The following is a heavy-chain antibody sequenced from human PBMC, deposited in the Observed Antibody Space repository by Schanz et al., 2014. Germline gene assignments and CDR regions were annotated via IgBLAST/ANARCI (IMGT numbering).Heavy chain of an antibody. J-gene: IGHJ4*02. V-gene: IGHV3-64*01. Sequence: EVQLVESGGGLVQPGGSLRLSCAASGFTFSSYAMHWVRQAPGKGLEYVSTINSNGGSTYYANSGKGRFSISRDNSKKQLYLQMGSLRAEDMAVYYCARGRAVAGTGYFDYWGQGTLVTVSS. CDR2: INSNGGST. D-gene: IGHD6-19*01. CDR1: GFTFSSYA. CDR3: ARGRAVAGTGYFDY.